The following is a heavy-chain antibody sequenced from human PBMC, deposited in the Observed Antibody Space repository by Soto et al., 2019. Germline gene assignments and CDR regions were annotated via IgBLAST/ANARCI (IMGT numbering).Heavy chain of an antibody. Sequence: GGSLRLSCAASGFTFGNTWIHCVRQAPGKGLVWVSHINSDGTTTTYADSVKGRFTISRDNAKNTVRLQMNSLRAEDTAVYYCATDGSYAQHVWGQGTTVTVSS. V-gene: IGHV3-74*01. CDR1: GFTFGNTW. J-gene: IGHJ6*02. CDR2: INSDGTTT. CDR3: ATDGSYAQHV. D-gene: IGHD2-2*01.